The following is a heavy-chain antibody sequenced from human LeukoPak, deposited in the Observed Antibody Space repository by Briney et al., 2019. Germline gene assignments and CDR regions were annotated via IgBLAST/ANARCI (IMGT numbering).Heavy chain of an antibody. CDR3: ARSPD. V-gene: IGHV1-2*02. CDR1: GYNFIGNY. CDR2: INPNTGGT. J-gene: IGHJ4*02. Sequence: GASVRVSCKASGYNFIGNYMHWVRQAPGQGLEWMGWINPNTGGTNYAQKFQGRVTMTRDTSISTAYMELSSLRSDDTAVYYCARSPDWGQGTLVTVSS.